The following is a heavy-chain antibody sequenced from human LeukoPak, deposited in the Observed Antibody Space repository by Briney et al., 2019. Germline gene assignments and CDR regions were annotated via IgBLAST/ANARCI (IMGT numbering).Heavy chain of an antibody. Sequence: GGSLRLSCAASGFTFDFSAMNWVRQAPGKGLERVSASGNAGDTYYADTVKGRFTISRDNSKKMLFLQMTSLRAEDTAVYYCAKKTPGNYPYDYWGQGTLVTVSP. D-gene: IGHD3-22*01. V-gene: IGHV3-23*01. J-gene: IGHJ4*02. CDR3: AKKTPGNYPYDY. CDR2: SGNAGDT. CDR1: GFTFDFSA.